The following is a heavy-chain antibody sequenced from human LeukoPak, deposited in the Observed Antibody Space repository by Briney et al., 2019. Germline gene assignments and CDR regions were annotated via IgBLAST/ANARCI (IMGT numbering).Heavy chain of an antibody. D-gene: IGHD2-2*01. V-gene: IGHV3-23*01. J-gene: IGHJ5*02. CDR2: ISGRYAST. CDR3: AKDGDLGVVVPAAMADWFDP. CDR1: GFTFSSYA. Sequence: GGSLTPFCAASGFTFSSYAMGWVRQAPGNGLECGSAISGRYASTCYPDSGKSRFTISRVNAKDTLYMQMNSLRADDTAVYYCAKDGDLGVVVPAAMADWFDPWGQGTLVTVSS.